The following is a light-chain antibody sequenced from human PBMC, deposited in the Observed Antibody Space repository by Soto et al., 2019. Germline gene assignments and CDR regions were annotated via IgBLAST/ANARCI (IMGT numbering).Light chain of an antibody. V-gene: IGKV3-20*01. Sequence: IVLNKSPGTLSLSTWERTTLSCRASQSISRYLAWYQQKPGQGPRLLIYGASSRATGTPDRFSGSGSGTDFTLTINRLEPEDFALYYCQQYGSSPPTFGQGTKVDIK. CDR2: GAS. J-gene: IGKJ1*01. CDR1: QSISRY. CDR3: QQYGSSPPT.